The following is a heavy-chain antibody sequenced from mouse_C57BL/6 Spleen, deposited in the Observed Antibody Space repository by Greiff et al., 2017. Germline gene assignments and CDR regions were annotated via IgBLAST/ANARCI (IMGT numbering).Heavy chain of an antibody. CDR1: GFTFSSYG. CDR2: ISSGGSYT. CDR3: EQRYEYDGGYAMDY. Sequence: VQLQQSGGDLVKPGGSLKLSCAATGFTFSSYGLSWVRQTPDKRLVWVATISSGGSYTYYTDCVKGRLTISRDTAKNTLYLQLSNLKSENTDMYDCEQRYEYDGGYAMDYWGQGTSVTVSS. J-gene: IGHJ4*01. V-gene: IGHV5-6*01. D-gene: IGHD2-4*01.